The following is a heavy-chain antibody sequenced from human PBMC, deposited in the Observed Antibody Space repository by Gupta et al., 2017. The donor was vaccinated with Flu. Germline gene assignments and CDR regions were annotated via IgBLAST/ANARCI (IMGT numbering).Heavy chain of an antibody. J-gene: IGHJ4*02. CDR1: GFTFSRYG. CDR2: IWYDGSNK. CDR3: AREGETSGGSTHYY. V-gene: IGHV3-33*01. Sequence: QVQLVESGGGVVQPGRSLRLSCAASGFTFSRYGMHWVRQAPGKGLEWVAVIWYDGSNKYYADSVEGRFTISRDNSKNTLYLQMNSLRAEDTAVYYCAREGETSGGSTHYYWGQGTLVTVSS. D-gene: IGHD2-15*01.